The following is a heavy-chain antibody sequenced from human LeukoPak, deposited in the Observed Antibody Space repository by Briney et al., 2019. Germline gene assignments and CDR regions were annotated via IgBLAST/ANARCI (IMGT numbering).Heavy chain of an antibody. J-gene: IGHJ6*03. Sequence: GGSLRLSCAASGFTFDDYAMRWVRQAPGKGLEWVSLISGDGGSTYYADSVKGRFTISRDNSKNSLYLQMNSLRTEDTALYYCAKDTLRQYYDFWSGYYTGYMDVWGKGTTVTVSS. CDR2: ISGDGGST. V-gene: IGHV3-43*02. D-gene: IGHD3-3*01. CDR3: AKDTLRQYYDFWSGYYTGYMDV. CDR1: GFTFDDYA.